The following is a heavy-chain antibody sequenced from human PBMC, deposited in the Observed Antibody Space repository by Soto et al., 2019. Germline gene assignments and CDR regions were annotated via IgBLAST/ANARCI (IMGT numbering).Heavy chain of an antibody. V-gene: IGHV1-46*01. CDR1: GYTFTSYY. CDR3: ARAHQAARRDSVDYYYYGMDV. D-gene: IGHD6-6*01. Sequence: EASVKVSCKASGYTFTSYYMHWVRQAPGQGLEWMGIINPSGGSTSYAQKFQGRVTMTRDTSTSTVYMELSSLRSEDTAVYYCARAHQAARRDSVDYYYYGMDVWGQGTTVTVSS. J-gene: IGHJ6*02. CDR2: INPSGGST.